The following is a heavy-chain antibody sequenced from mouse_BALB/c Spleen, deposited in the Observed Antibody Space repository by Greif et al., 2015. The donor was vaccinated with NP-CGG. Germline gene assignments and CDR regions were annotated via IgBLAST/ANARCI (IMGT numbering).Heavy chain of an antibody. V-gene: IGHV3-6*02. CDR1: GHSITSGYY. J-gene: IGHJ2*01. Sequence: DVQLVESGPGLVKPSQSLSLTCSVTGHSITSGYYWNWIRQFPGNKLEWMGYISYDGSNNYNPSLKNRISITRDTSKNQFFLKLNSVTTEDTATYYCATYYRYYFDYWGQGTTLTVSS. CDR2: ISYDGSN. D-gene: IGHD2-14*01. CDR3: ATYYRYYFDY.